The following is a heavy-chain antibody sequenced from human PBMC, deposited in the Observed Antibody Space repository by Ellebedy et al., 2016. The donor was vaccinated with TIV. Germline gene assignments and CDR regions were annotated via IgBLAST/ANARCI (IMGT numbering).Heavy chain of an antibody. Sequence: PGGSLRLSCAASGFAFSSFGMHWVRRAPGKGLEWLAVIFHNGNSEYYGDSVKGRFTISRDNSKNTLYLQMNNLGAEDTAMYYCAKSRDGYNHGLFWGQGTLLMVSS. CDR2: IFHNGNSE. D-gene: IGHD5-24*01. CDR1: GFAFSSFG. J-gene: IGHJ4*02. CDR3: AKSRDGYNHGLF. V-gene: IGHV3-33*06.